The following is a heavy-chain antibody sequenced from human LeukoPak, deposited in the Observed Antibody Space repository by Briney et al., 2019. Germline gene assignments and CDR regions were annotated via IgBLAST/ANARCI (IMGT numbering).Heavy chain of an antibody. J-gene: IGHJ5*02. Sequence: SVKVSCKASGGALSNFGISWVRQAPGQGLEWMGGIIPILGTTNYAQKFQGRVTIIADKSTNTAYMELNSPRSEDTAMYYCARRFTSDWYDWFDPWGQGTLVTVSS. CDR3: ARRFTSDWYDWFDP. CDR1: GGALSNFG. V-gene: IGHV1-69*06. D-gene: IGHD6-19*01. CDR2: IIPILGTT.